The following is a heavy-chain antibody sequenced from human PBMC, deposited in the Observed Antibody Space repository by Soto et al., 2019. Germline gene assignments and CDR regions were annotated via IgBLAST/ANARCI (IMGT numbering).Heavy chain of an antibody. CDR2: IGTHNGDT. Sequence: QVQLVPSGPEVKKPGASVKVSCKASGYTFNTYGFSWVRQAPGQGLEWVGWIGTHNGDTTYAQKFQGRVTMTIDTSTTTSDMELRSLTSDDTAMYFCARDWRGAEGFDPWGQGTLVTVSS. CDR3: ARDWRGAEGFDP. CDR1: GYTFNTYG. V-gene: IGHV1-18*01. J-gene: IGHJ5*02. D-gene: IGHD3-3*01.